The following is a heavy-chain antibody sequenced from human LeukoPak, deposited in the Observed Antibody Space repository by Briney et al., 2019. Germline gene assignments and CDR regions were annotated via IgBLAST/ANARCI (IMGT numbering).Heavy chain of an antibody. V-gene: IGHV3-7*01. CDR2: IKQDASEK. CDR1: GFTFNTYW. Sequence: GGSLRLSCAASGFTFNTYWMTWVRQAPGKGLEWVANIKQDASEKYYVDSVKGRFTISRDNAKNSLYLQMNSLRAEDTAVYYCAELGITMIGGVWGKGTTVTISS. D-gene: IGHD3-10*02. CDR3: AELGITMIGGV. J-gene: IGHJ6*04.